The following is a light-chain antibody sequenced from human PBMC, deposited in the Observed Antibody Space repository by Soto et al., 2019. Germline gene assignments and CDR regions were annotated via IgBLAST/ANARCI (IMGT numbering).Light chain of an antibody. V-gene: IGKV1-39*01. Sequence: GDRVTITCRASQSISSYLNWYQQKPGKAPNLLIYAASSLQSGVPSRFSGSGSGTDFTLTVSSLQTEDFATYYCQQSYSTPRTFGQGTKVDIK. CDR2: AAS. CDR1: QSISSY. CDR3: QQSYSTPRT. J-gene: IGKJ1*01.